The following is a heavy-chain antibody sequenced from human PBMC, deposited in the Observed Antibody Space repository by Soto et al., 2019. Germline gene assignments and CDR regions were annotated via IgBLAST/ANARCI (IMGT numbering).Heavy chain of an antibody. CDR2: INGDGSST. V-gene: IGHV3-74*03. J-gene: IGHJ4*02. CDR1: GSTFSSYW. D-gene: IGHD3-22*01. Sequence: GGSLRLSCAASGSTFSSYWMYWVRQAPGKGLVWVSRINGDGSSTEYADSVKSRLTITKDTSKNQVVLTMTNMDPVDTATYYCAHRLGRKSGYYLDYFDYWGQGTLVTVSS. CDR3: AHRLGRKSGYYLDYFDY.